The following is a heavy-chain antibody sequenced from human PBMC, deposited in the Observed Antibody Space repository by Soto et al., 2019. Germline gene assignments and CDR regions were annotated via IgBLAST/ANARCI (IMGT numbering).Heavy chain of an antibody. CDR3: ARDLEYSSSSGKAYYYGMDV. Sequence: ASVKVSCKVSGYTLTELSMHWVRQPPGKGLEWMGGFDPEDAETIYARRFQGRVTMTEDTSADTAYMELSSLRSEDTAVYYCARDLEYSSSSGKAYYYGMDVWGQGTTVTVSS. CDR1: GYTLTELS. CDR2: FDPEDAET. J-gene: IGHJ6*02. D-gene: IGHD6-6*01. V-gene: IGHV1-24*01.